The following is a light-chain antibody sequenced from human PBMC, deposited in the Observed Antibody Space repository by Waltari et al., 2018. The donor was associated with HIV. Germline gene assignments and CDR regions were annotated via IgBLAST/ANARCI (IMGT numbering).Light chain of an antibody. J-gene: IGLJ2*01. CDR3: CSYADVNKAI. CDR1: SSDVASYNL. V-gene: IGLV2-23*02. CDR2: EVS. Sequence: QSALTQPASVSGSPGQSITISCTGTSSDVASYNLVSWYQQHPGKDPKPMIYEVSKRPSGVSNGLSGSKSGNTAALTSCGLQADGDADYYCCSYADVNKAIFGGGTILTVL.